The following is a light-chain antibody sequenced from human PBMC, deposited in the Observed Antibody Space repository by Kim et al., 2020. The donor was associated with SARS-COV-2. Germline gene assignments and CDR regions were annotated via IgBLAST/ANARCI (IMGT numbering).Light chain of an antibody. V-gene: IGKV1-27*01. CDR3: EEYRSGLQT. CDR2: AAS. Sequence: DIQMTQSPSSLSASVGDRVTITCRASQGISNYLAWYQQKPGKVPKLLVYAASTLQSGVPSRFSGSGSGTDFTLTISRLQPEDVATYYWEEYRSGLQTFGQGRKGDIK. CDR1: QGISNY. J-gene: IGKJ1*01.